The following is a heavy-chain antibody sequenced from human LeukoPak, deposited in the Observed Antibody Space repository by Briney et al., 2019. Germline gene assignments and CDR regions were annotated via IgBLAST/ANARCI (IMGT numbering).Heavy chain of an antibody. CDR3: ARGPGSGHYFDY. V-gene: IGHV3-48*04. CDR2: ISSSSGTI. CDR1: GFTFSISP. Sequence: GGSLRLSCAASGFTFSISPMNWVRQAPGKGPEWVSYISSSSGTIYYADSVKGRFTISRDNAENSLYLQMNSLRAEDTAVYYCARGPGSGHYFDYWGQGTLVTVSS. D-gene: IGHD2-15*01. J-gene: IGHJ4*02.